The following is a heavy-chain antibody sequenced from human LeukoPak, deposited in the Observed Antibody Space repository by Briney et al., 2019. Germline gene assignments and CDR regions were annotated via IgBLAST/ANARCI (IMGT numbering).Heavy chain of an antibody. D-gene: IGHD3-22*01. CDR1: GYTFTCYD. V-gene: IGHV1-8*01. CDR2: MNPNRVNT. Sequence: GAPGKASGKASGYTFTCYDINWCRRATGQGLGGRGWMNPNRVNTGYAEKFKGRVTMTRNTSISTAYLQLSSLRSEDTAVYYCARVGSYYYDSSGPPPDYWGQGTLVTVSS. CDR3: ARVGSYYYDSSGPPPDY. J-gene: IGHJ4*02.